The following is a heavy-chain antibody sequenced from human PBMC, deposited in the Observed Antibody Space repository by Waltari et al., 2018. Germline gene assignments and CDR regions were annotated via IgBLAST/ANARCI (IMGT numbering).Heavy chain of an antibody. J-gene: IGHJ4*02. CDR3: ARGRAYGQSDY. D-gene: IGHD4-17*01. CDR2: IQRSGSA. Sequence: QVQLQQWGAGLLKPSETLSLTCAVYGGSFSGYYWSWIRQPPGQVLEWIGEIQRSGSANYNPSLKSRVTISVDTSNNQFSLKVTSVTAADTAVYYCARGRAYGQSDYWGQGTLVTVSS. CDR1: GGSFSGYY. V-gene: IGHV4-34*02.